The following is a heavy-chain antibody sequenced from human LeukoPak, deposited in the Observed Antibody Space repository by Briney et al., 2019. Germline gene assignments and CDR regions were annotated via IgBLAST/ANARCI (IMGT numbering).Heavy chain of an antibody. CDR2: ISPSGGST. D-gene: IGHD5-18*01. CDR3: ARALPHRRLMDTTMEQHWFDP. V-gene: IGHV1-46*01. CDR1: GYTFTSNY. Sequence: ASVKVSCKAFGYTFTSNYMNWVRQAPGQGPEWMGVISPSGGSTTYAQKFQGRVTMTRDMSTSTVYMELSSLRSEDTAMYYCARALPHRRLMDTTMEQHWFDPWGQGTLVTVSS. J-gene: IGHJ5*02.